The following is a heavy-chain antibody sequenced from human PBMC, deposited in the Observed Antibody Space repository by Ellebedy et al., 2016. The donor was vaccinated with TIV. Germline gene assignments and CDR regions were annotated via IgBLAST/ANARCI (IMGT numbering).Heavy chain of an antibody. CDR2: ISAYNGNT. CDR3: ARGDYDYVWGSPRNWFDP. D-gene: IGHD3-16*01. CDR1: GYTFTSYG. V-gene: IGHV1-18*01. J-gene: IGHJ5*02. Sequence: ASVKVSCKASGYTFTSYGISWVRQAPGQGLEWMGWISAYNGNTNYAQKLQGRVTMTTDTSTSTAYMELRSLRSDDTAVYYCARGDYDYVWGSPRNWFDPWGQGTLVTVSS.